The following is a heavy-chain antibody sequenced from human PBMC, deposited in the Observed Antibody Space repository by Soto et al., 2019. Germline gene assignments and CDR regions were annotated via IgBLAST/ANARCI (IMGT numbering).Heavy chain of an antibody. D-gene: IGHD3-22*01. Sequence: QVQLQESGPGLVKPSQTLSLTCTVSGGSISSGGYYWSWIRQHPGKGLEWIGYIYYSGSTYYNPSLKSRVTISVDTSKNQFSLKLSSVTAADTAVYYCARDGVGESSGYFLTFDYWGQGTLVTVSS. V-gene: IGHV4-31*03. CDR2: IYYSGST. J-gene: IGHJ4*02. CDR3: ARDGVGESSGYFLTFDY. CDR1: GGSISSGGYY.